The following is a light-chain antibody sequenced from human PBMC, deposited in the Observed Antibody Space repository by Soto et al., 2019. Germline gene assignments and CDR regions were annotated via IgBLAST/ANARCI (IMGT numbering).Light chain of an antibody. Sequence: DFQMTQSPPLLPASIGDRVTITCRASQSIRSWLAWYQQKPGKAPKLLMSKASTLESGVPSRFAGRGSGTEFTLTISSLQPEDFATYYCQQYHSSLPVTFCQGTKVEMK. V-gene: IGKV1-5*03. CDR2: KAS. J-gene: IGKJ1*01. CDR1: QSIRSW. CDR3: QQYHSSLPVT.